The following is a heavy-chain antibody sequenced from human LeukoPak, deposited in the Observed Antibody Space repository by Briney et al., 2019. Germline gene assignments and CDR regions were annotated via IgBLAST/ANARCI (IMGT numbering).Heavy chain of an antibody. CDR2: IYKSGST. V-gene: IGHV4-39*07. CDR3: ARAWRRSIDY. CDR1: GGSISSSSYY. D-gene: IGHD5-12*01. J-gene: IGHJ4*02. Sequence: SETLSLTCTVSGGSISSSSYYWGWIRQPPGKGLEWIGSIYKSGSTFYIPSLKSRVTISVDTSKNQFSLKLSSVTAADTAVYYCARAWRRSIDYWGQGTLVTVSS.